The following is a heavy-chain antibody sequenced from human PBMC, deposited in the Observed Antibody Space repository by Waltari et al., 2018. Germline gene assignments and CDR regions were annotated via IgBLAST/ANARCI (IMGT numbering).Heavy chain of an antibody. Sequence: QVQLVESRGGVVQPGRSLRLSCAASGFIFSTCGMHWVRQAPGKGLGWVAVIAYDGSNTFYADSVKGRFTISRDNSQNTLYLQMKSLRDEDSAMYYCAKGGSARGNYFDYWGQGTLVTVSS. CDR2: IAYDGSNT. CDR3: AKGGSARGNYFDY. V-gene: IGHV3-30*18. J-gene: IGHJ4*02. CDR1: GFIFSTCG. D-gene: IGHD6-6*01.